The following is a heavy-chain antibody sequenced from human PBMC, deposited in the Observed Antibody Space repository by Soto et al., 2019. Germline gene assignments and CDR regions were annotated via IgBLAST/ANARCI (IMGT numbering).Heavy chain of an antibody. CDR3: ARVRDISGYRDY. CDR2: IIPILGIA. J-gene: IGHJ4*02. D-gene: IGHD3-22*01. Sequence: QVQLVQSGAEVKKPGSSVKVSCKASGGTFSSYTIRWVRQAPGQGLEWMGRIIPILGIANYAQKFQGRVTITADKSTSTAYMELSSLRSEDTAVYYCARVRDISGYRDYWGQGTLVTVSS. V-gene: IGHV1-69*02. CDR1: GGTFSSYT.